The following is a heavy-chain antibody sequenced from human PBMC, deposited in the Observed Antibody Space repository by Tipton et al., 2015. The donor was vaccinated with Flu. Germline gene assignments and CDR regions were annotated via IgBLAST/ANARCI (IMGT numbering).Heavy chain of an antibody. V-gene: IGHV4-59*08. CDR1: GGSISSYY. CDR3: ARHYDDYERASWVDS. D-gene: IGHD4-17*01. CDR2: IYYSGST. J-gene: IGHJ5*01. Sequence: TLSLTCTVSGGSISSYYWSWIRQPPGKGLEWIVYIYYSGSTYYNPSLKSRVTISIDTSKNQFSLKLSSVTAADTAVYYCARHYDDYERASWVDSWGQGTLVTVSS.